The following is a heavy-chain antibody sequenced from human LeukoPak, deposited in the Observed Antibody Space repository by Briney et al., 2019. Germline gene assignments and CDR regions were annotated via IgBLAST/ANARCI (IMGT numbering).Heavy chain of an antibody. V-gene: IGHV3-23*01. CDR3: TREFPSIAAAGD. CDR2: ISRSDGTT. Sequence: RTGGSLRLSCAASGFTFSSYAMNWVRHAPGKGLAWVATISRSDGTTYYAGSVKGRFTISRDNSKNIVSLQMNSLRAEDTAVYYCTREFPSIAAAGDWGQGTLVTASS. J-gene: IGHJ4*02. CDR1: GFTFSSYA. D-gene: IGHD6-25*01.